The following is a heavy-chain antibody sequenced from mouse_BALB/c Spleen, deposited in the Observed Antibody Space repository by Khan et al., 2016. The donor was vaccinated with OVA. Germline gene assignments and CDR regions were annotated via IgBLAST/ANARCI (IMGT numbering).Heavy chain of an antibody. CDR2: ISSSGSA. Sequence: EVKLEESGPGLVKPSQSLSLTCTVTGYSITSDYAWNWIRQFPGDRLEWMGYISSSGSASYNPSLKSRISITRDTSKNQFFLQLKSVTTEDTAQYFCARSLDYSYGYALDYWGRGSSVTVSS. J-gene: IGHJ4*01. CDR3: ARSLDYSYGYALDY. V-gene: IGHV3-2*02. D-gene: IGHD2-12*01. CDR1: GYSITSDYA.